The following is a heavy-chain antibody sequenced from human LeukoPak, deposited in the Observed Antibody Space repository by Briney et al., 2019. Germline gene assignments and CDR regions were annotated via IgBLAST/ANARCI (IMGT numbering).Heavy chain of an antibody. J-gene: IGHJ6*03. Sequence: PSKTLSLTCAVYGGSFSGYYWSWIRQPPGKGLEWIGEINHSGSTNYNPSLKSRVTISVDTSKNQFSLKLSSVTAADTAVYYCARGPQQDYDFWSGYYTDYYYYMDVWGKGTTVTVSS. V-gene: IGHV4-34*01. CDR2: INHSGST. D-gene: IGHD3-3*01. CDR1: GGSFSGYY. CDR3: ARGPQQDYDFWSGYYTDYYYYMDV.